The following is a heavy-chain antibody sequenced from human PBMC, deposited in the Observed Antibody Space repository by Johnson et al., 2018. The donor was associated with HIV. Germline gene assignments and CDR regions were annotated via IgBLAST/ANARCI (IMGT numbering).Heavy chain of an antibody. J-gene: IGHJ3*02. CDR2: ISYDGSNK. V-gene: IGHV3-30*18. CDR1: GFMFSNYG. CDR3: AKATQGSFDI. Sequence: QVQVVESGGGVVQPGRSLRLSCAASGFMFSNYGMHWVRQAPGKGLEWVAVISYDGSNKNYADSVKGRFTISRDNSKNTLYLQMNSLRGEDTAVYYCAKATQGSFDIWGQGTVVTVSS.